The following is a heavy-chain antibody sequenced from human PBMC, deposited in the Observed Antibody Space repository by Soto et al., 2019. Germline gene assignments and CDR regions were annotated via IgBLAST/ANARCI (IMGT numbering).Heavy chain of an antibody. CDR1: AFGFSICW. Sequence: PWGALLITCASSAFGFSICWMHLVRQALGKGLVWVSRTNNDGDTTTYADSVRGRFTSFRDNAKNTLYLQMTSLGVEDTAVYYCAREMATISLGAFDIWGQGTLVTVSS. D-gene: IGHD5-12*01. CDR2: TNNDGDTT. CDR3: AREMATISLGAFDI. V-gene: IGHV3-74*01. J-gene: IGHJ3*02.